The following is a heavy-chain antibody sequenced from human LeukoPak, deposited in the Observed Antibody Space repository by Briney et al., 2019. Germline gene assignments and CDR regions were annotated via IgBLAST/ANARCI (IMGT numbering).Heavy chain of an antibody. J-gene: IGHJ4*02. CDR2: IFYSGNT. V-gene: IGHV4-38-2*02. CDR1: GYSISSGYY. Sequence: SETLSFTCSVSGYSISSGYYWGWIRQPPGKGLEWIGSIFYSGNTYDNPPLKSRVTISVDTSTNQLSLSLNSLPAADTAVYYCARGLCKLLQSYFDYWGQGTLVTVSS. CDR3: ARGLCKLLQSYFDY. D-gene: IGHD5-24*01.